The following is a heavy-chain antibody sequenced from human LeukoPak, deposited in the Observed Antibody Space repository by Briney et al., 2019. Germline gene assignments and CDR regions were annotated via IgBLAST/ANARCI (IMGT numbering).Heavy chain of an antibody. CDR3: ARDNRDIVVVPAAPHWFDP. V-gene: IGHV4-59*01. Sequence: SETLSLTCTVSGGSISSYYWSWIRQPPGKGLEWIGYIYYSGSTNYNPSLKSRVTISVDTSKNQFSLKLSSVTAADTAVYYCARDNRDIVVVPAAPHWFDPWGQGTLVTVSS. CDR1: GGSISSYY. CDR2: IYYSGST. J-gene: IGHJ5*02. D-gene: IGHD2-2*01.